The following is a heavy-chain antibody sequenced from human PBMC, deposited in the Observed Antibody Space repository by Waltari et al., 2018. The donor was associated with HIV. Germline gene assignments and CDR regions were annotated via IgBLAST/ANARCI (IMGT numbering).Heavy chain of an antibody. CDR3: ARDPGRAAALDS. CDR2: IYYDGST. V-gene: IGHV4-39*07. D-gene: IGHD3-10*01. Sequence: QLQLQESGPGLVKPSETLSLTCTVSGGSIDTSSYYWGWLRPPPGKGLEYIGNIYYDGSTSYDTPLKSRVTISIDTSKNQFSLKLTSVTAADTAVYYCARDPGRAAALDSWGQGTLVTVSS. CDR1: GGSIDTSSYY. J-gene: IGHJ4*02.